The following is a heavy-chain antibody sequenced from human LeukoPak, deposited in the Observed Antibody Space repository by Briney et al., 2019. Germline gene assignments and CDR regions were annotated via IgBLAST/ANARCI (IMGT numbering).Heavy chain of an antibody. Sequence: PGGSLRLSCVASGFTFSDYYMSWIRQAPWKGLQYVSYISSSGTYANYANSVKGRFTNSRDNAKNSLYLQMNSLRAEDTAVYYCAREAIIGYWGQGTLVTVSS. D-gene: IGHD2/OR15-2a*01. CDR2: ISSSGTYA. V-gene: IGHV3-11*06. J-gene: IGHJ4*02. CDR1: GFTFSDYY. CDR3: AREAIIGY.